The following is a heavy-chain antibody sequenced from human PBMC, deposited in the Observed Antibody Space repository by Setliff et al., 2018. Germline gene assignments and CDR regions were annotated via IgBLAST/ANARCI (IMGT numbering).Heavy chain of an antibody. CDR3: RQAVVGRDVFDI. J-gene: IGHJ3*02. CDR1: GESFDTYY. Sequence: SLTCNVYGESFDTYYWSWIRQPPGKGLEWFGEIDQSGSGDYNPSFKGRVTISVDTSKKQCSLTLSSVTAADTALYYCRQAVVGRDVFDIWGQGTVVTVSS. D-gene: IGHD1-1*01. V-gene: IGHV4-34*01. CDR2: IDQSGSG.